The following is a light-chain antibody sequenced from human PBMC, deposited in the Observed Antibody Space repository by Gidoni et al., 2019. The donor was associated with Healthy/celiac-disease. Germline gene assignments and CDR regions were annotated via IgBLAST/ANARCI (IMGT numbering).Light chain of an antibody. CDR1: QSVLYSSNKKNY. Sequence: DIVMTQSPASLAVSLGERATINCTSSQSVLYSSNKKNYLAWYQQKPGQPPKLLIYWASTRESGVPDRVSGSGSGTDFTLTISSLQAEDVAVYYCQQYYSLWTFXQXTKVXIK. J-gene: IGKJ1*01. CDR2: WAS. CDR3: QQYYSLWT. V-gene: IGKV4-1*01.